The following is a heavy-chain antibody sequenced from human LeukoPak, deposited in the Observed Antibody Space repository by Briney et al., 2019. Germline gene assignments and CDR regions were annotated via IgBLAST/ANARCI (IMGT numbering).Heavy chain of an antibody. CDR2: INTDGSTT. V-gene: IGHV3-74*01. J-gene: IGHJ4*02. Sequence: GGSLRLSCAASGFTFSSYWMHWVRQAPGKGLVWVSHINTDGSTTNYAESVKGRFTISRDNAKNTLYLHMNSLRAEDTAVYYCARDTPRSDNSGYNYPDYWGQGTLVTVSP. CDR3: ARDTPRSDNSGYNYPDY. CDR1: GFTFSSYW. D-gene: IGHD3-22*01.